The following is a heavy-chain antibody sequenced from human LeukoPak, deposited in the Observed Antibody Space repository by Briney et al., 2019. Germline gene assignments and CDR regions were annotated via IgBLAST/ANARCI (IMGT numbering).Heavy chain of an antibody. Sequence: ASVKVSCKASGYTFTSYDINWVRQATGQGLEWMGWMNPNSGNTGYAQKFQGRVTMTRNTSISTAYMELSSLRSEDTAVYYCARRGGPDYDFWSGYYISYYYYYYGMDVWGQGTTVTVSS. J-gene: IGHJ6*02. CDR1: GYTFTSYD. D-gene: IGHD3-3*01. CDR3: ARRGGPDYDFWSGYYISYYYYYYGMDV. CDR2: MNPNSGNT. V-gene: IGHV1-8*01.